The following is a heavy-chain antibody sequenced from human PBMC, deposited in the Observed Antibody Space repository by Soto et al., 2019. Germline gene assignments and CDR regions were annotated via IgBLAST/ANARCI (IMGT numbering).Heavy chain of an antibody. CDR2: IRSKANSYAT. CDR1: GFTFSGSA. Sequence: EVQLVESGGGLVQPGGSLKLSCAASGFTFSGSAMHWVRQASGKGLEWVGRIRSKANSYATAYAASVKGRFTISRDDSKNTAYLQMNSLKTEDTAVYYCTRWRYCSSPSCSDYYYMDVWGKGTTVTVSS. V-gene: IGHV3-73*01. D-gene: IGHD2-2*01. J-gene: IGHJ6*03. CDR3: TRWRYCSSPSCSDYYYMDV.